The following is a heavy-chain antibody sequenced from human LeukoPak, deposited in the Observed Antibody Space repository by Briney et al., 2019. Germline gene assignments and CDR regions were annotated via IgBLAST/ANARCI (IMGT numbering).Heavy chain of an antibody. V-gene: IGHV1-2*02. D-gene: IGHD6-19*01. CDR1: GYTFTGYY. CDR2: INPNSGGA. CDR3: ARDIYGTSGWYLH. J-gene: IGHJ4*02. Sequence: ASVKVSCKASGYTFTGYYMHWVRQAPGQGLEWMGWINPNSGGANSAQKFQGRVTMSRDTSISTAYMELSRLRSDDTAVYYCARDIYGTSGWYLHWGQGTLVTVSS.